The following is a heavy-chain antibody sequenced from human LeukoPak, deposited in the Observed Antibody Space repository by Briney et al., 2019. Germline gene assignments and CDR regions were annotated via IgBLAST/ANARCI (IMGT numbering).Heavy chain of an antibody. CDR1: GGSISSYY. D-gene: IGHD6-6*01. CDR3: ARLGAARDDYYYYYMDV. V-gene: IGHV4-4*09. J-gene: IGHJ6*03. Sequence: SETLSLTCTVSGGSISSYYWSWIQQPPGKGLEWIGYIYTSGSTNYNPSLKSRVTISVDTTKNQFSLKLSSVTAADTAVSYCARLGAARDDYYYYYMDVWGKGTTVTVSS. CDR2: IYTSGST.